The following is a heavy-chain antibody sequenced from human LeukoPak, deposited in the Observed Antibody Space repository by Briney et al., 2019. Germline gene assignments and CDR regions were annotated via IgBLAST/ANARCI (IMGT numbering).Heavy chain of an antibody. CDR2: MNPNSGNT. CDR3: ARGKGQQLDEI. Sequence: ASVKVSCKASGGTFSSYAISWVRQAPGQGLEWMGWMNPNSGNTGYAQKFQGRVAMTRNTSISTAYMELSSLRSEDTAVYYCARGKGQQLDEIWGQGTLVTVSS. CDR1: GGTFSSYA. D-gene: IGHD6-13*01. J-gene: IGHJ4*02. V-gene: IGHV1-8*02.